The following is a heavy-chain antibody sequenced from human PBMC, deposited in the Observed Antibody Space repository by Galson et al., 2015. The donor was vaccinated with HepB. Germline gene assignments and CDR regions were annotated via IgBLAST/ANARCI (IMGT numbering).Heavy chain of an antibody. Sequence: ETLSLTCAVYGGSFSGYYWSWIRQPPGKGLEWIGGINHSGSTNYNPSLKSRVTISVDTSKNQFSLKLSSVTAADTAVYYCARTPKAVGATTRRAFDIWGQGTMVTVSS. J-gene: IGHJ3*02. V-gene: IGHV4-34*01. D-gene: IGHD1-26*01. CDR2: INHSGST. CDR1: GGSFSGYY. CDR3: ARTPKAVGATTRRAFDI.